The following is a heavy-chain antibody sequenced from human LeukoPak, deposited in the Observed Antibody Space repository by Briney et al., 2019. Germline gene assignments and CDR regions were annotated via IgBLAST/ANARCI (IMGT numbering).Heavy chain of an antibody. CDR3: ARDLVVVVPAANTNDTYYYYGMDV. V-gene: IGHV3-21*01. J-gene: IGHJ6*02. CDR2: ISSSGSYI. D-gene: IGHD2-2*01. Sequence: GGSLRLSCAASGFTFSSYWMHWVRQAPGKGLEWVSSISSSGSYIYYADSVKGRFTISRDNAKNSLYLQMNSLRAEDTAVYYCARDLVVVVPAANTNDTYYYYGMDVWGQGTTVTVSS. CDR1: GFTFSSYW.